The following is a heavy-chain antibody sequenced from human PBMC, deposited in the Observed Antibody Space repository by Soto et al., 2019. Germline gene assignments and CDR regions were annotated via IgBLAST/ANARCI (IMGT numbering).Heavy chain of an antibody. CDR3: TTDDNGYSDSY. CDR2: IRKKAHGGTP. V-gene: IGHV3-49*04. J-gene: IGHJ4*02. D-gene: IGHD3-22*01. CDR1: GFTFGDYT. Sequence: PGGSLRLSCTASGFTFGDYTMSWVRQAPGKGLEWVGFIRKKAHGGTPEYVASVKGRFTMSRDDSRSIAYLQMNSLKTEDTAVYYCTTDDNGYSDSYWGQGTLVTVSS.